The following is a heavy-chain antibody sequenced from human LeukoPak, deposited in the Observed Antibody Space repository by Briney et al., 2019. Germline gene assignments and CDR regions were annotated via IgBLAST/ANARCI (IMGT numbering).Heavy chain of an antibody. Sequence: ASVKVSCKAFGYTFTGYYMHWVRQAPGQGLEWMGWINPNSGGTNYAQKFQGRVTMTRDTSISTAYMELSSLRSEDTAVYYCASISDSSSWLFDYWGQGTLVTVSS. V-gene: IGHV1-2*02. CDR2: INPNSGGT. J-gene: IGHJ4*02. CDR3: ASISDSSSWLFDY. CDR1: GYTFTGYY. D-gene: IGHD6-13*01.